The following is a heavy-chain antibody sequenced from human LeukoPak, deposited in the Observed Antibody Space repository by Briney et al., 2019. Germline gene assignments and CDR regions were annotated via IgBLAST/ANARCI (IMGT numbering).Heavy chain of an antibody. J-gene: IGHJ5*02. CDR1: GGSISSSSYH. CDR3: ARQGEFWFDP. V-gene: IGHV4-39*01. CDR2: IYYSGST. Sequence: SETLSLTCTVSGGSISSSSYHWGWIRQPPGKGLEWIGSIYYSGSTYYNPSLKSRVTISVDTSKNQFSLKLSSVTAADTAVYYCARQGEFWFDPWGQGTLVTVSS.